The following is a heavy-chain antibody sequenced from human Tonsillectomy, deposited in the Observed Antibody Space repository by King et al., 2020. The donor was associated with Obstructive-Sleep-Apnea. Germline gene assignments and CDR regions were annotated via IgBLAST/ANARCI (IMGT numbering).Heavy chain of an antibody. CDR3: ARHVRDYGMDV. J-gene: IGHJ6*02. CDR2: IYPSDSFI. V-gene: IGHV5-10-1*03. CDR1: GYNFTGYW. Sequence: VQLGESGAEVKKTRESLRVSCKGFGYNFTGYWISWVRQMPGKSLEWMGRIYPSDSFIHYNPSFQGHVTISVDKSISTAYLQWGSLKASDTAMYYCARHVRDYGMDVWGQGTTVTVSS.